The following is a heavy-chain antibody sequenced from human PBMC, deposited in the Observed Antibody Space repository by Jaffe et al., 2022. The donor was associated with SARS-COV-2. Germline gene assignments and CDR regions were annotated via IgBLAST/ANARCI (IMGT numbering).Heavy chain of an antibody. CDR2: IYYSGST. Sequence: QVQLQESGPGLVKPSETLSLTCTVSGGSISSYYWSWIRQPPGKGLEWIGYIYYSGSTNYNPSLKSRVTISVDTSKNQFSLKLSSVTAADTAVYYCATYSSGWLAFDYWGQGTLVTVSS. CDR1: GGSISSYY. J-gene: IGHJ4*02. V-gene: IGHV4-59*01. D-gene: IGHD6-19*01. CDR3: ATYSSGWLAFDY.